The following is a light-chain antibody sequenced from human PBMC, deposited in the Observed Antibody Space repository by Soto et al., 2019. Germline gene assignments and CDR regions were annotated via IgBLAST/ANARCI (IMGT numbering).Light chain of an antibody. Sequence: IMMTQSPATLSVSPCERATLSCRASQSVSSSLAWYQQKPGQAPRLLIYAASTRATGIPARFSGSGSGTEFTLTINSLQSEDFAVYYCQQYNNWWTFGQGTKVDIK. CDR1: QSVSSS. J-gene: IGKJ1*01. CDR2: AAS. V-gene: IGKV3-15*01. CDR3: QQYNNWWT.